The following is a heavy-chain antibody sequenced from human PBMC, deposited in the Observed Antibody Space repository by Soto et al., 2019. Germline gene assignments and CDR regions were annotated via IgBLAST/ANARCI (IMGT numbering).Heavy chain of an antibody. J-gene: IGHJ4*02. D-gene: IGHD5-18*01. Sequence: GSLRLSCAASGFTFSSYAMSWVRQAPGKGLEWVSAISGSGGSTYYADSVKGRFTISRDNSKNTLYLQMNSLRAEDTAVYYCAKDFDEEDTAMVSLILDYWGQGTLVTVSS. CDR1: GFTFSSYA. V-gene: IGHV3-23*01. CDR2: ISGSGGST. CDR3: AKDFDEEDTAMVSLILDY.